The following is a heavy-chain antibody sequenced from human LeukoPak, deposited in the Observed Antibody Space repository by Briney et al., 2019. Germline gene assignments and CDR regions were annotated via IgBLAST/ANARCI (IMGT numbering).Heavy chain of an antibody. CDR1: GFTFSTYA. D-gene: IGHD3-22*01. CDR3: ARANYYDISGYDY. J-gene: IGHJ4*02. Sequence: GGSLRLSCAASGFTFSTYAMHWVRQAPGRGLEWVAVMSYDGGSQYYPDSVKGRFSISRDNTKNTLYLQMNSLRPEDTAVYYCARANYYDISGYDYWGQGTLVTVSS. V-gene: IGHV3-30-3*01. CDR2: MSYDGGSQ.